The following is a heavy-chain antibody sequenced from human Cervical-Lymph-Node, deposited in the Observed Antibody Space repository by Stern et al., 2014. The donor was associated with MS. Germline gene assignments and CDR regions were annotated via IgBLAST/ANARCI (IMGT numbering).Heavy chain of an antibody. D-gene: IGHD1-26*01. CDR3: ARDLGGSYAADAFDI. CDR1: GYTFTGHY. V-gene: IGHV1-2*02. CDR2: INPNTGDT. Sequence: VQLVESGAEVKKSGASVKVSCKASGYTFTGHYMHWVRQAPGKGLEWLGWINPNTGDTNYVQKFQGRVTMTRDTSIGTAYMEMSSLSSDDTAVYYCARDLGGSYAADAFDIWGQGTMIIVSS. J-gene: IGHJ3*02.